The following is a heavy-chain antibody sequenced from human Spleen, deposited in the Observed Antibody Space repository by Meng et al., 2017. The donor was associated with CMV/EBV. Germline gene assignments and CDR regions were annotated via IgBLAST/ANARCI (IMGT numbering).Heavy chain of an antibody. J-gene: IGHJ4*02. V-gene: IGHV3-21*01. Sequence: VQLVESGGGLVKPGGSLSLSGAASGFTFSSYSMNWVRQAPGKGLEWVSSISSSSSYIYYADSVKGRFTISRDNAKNSLYLQMNSLRAEDTAVYYCARSIAARLGYWGQGTLVTVSS. CDR3: ARSIAARLGY. CDR1: GFTFSSYS. CDR2: ISSSSSYI. D-gene: IGHD6-6*01.